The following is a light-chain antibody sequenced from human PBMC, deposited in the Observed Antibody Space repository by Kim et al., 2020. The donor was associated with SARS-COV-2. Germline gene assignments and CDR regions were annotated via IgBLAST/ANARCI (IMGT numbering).Light chain of an antibody. Sequence: VALGQTVRITCQGDSLRSYYATWYQQKPGQAPILVIYGKNNRSSVIPDRFSGSSSGNTASLTITGTQAGDEADYYCNSRDSNDNVVFGGGTQLTVL. CDR3: NSRDSNDNVV. V-gene: IGLV3-19*01. CDR2: GKN. CDR1: SLRSYY. J-gene: IGLJ2*01.